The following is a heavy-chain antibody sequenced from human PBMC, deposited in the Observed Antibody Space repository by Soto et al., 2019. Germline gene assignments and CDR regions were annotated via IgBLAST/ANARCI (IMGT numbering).Heavy chain of an antibody. CDR3: ASHYDMWSGYLSPVDY. CDR1: GASIKTGGYY. V-gene: IGHV4-31*11. J-gene: IGHJ4*02. CDR2: IYFSGTT. Sequence: SETLSLTCAVSGASIKTGGYYWTWIRQHPTKGLEWIGYIYFSGTTWYNPSLKSRVVMSVDLSQNQLSLNLTSVTAADTAVYFCASHYDMWSGYLSPVDYWGQGTLVTVSS. D-gene: IGHD3-3*01.